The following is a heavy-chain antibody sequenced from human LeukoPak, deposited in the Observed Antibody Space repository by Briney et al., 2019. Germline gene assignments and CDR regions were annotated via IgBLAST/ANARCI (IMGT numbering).Heavy chain of an antibody. J-gene: IGHJ4*02. CDR3: ARWGYYYDSSGYYRTGDY. CDR2: IYTSGST. CDR1: GFTFSSYS. Sequence: GSLRLSCAASGFTFSSYSMNWVRQPPGKGLEWIGRIYTSGSTNYNPSLKSRVTMSVDTSKNQFSLKLSSVTAADTAVYYCARWGYYYDSSGYYRTGDYWGQGTLVTVSS. D-gene: IGHD3-22*01. V-gene: IGHV4-4*07.